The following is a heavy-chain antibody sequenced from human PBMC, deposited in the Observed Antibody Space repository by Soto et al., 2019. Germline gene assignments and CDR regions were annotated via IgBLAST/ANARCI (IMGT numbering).Heavy chain of an antibody. V-gene: IGHV5-51*01. J-gene: IGHJ5*02. CDR1: GYSFTSYW. D-gene: IGHD3-3*01. Sequence: GESLKISCKGSGYSFTSYWIGWVRQMPGKGLEWMGIIYPGDSDTRYSPSFQGQVTISADKSISTAYLQWSSLKASDTAMYYCARQRGATIFGVVRDDNWFDPWGQGNLLTVSS. CDR3: ARQRGATIFGVVRDDNWFDP. CDR2: IYPGDSDT.